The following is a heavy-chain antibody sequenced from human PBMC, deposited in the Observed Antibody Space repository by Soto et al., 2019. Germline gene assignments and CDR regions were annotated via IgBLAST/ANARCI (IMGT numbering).Heavy chain of an antibody. CDR3: ARDLTAAACTGAFDI. CDR1: GFTFSSYS. J-gene: IGHJ3*02. Sequence: GGSLRLSCAASGFTFSSYSMNWVRQAPGKGLEWVSYISSSSSTIYYADSVKVRFTISRDNAKNSLYLQMNSLRDEDTAVYYCARDLTAAACTGAFDIWGQGTMVTVSS. V-gene: IGHV3-48*02. D-gene: IGHD6-13*01. CDR2: ISSSSSTI.